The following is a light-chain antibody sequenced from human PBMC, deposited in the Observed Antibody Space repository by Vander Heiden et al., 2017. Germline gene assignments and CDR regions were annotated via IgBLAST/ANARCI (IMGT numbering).Light chain of an antibody. J-gene: IGLJ3*02. V-gene: IGLV2-23*02. CDR1: DSDVGGYNL. CDR2: EVS. CDR3: CSYAFDIWV. Sequence: QSALTQPASVSGSPGQSITISCTGTDSDVGGYNLVSWYQQHPGKAPKVMIYEVSKRPSGVSNRFSGSKSGNTASLTISGLQAEDEADYWCCSYAFDIWVFGGGTKLTVL.